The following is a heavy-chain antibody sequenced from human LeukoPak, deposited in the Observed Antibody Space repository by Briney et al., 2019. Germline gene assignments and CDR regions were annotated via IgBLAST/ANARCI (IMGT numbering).Heavy chain of an antibody. CDR1: GFTFDAYG. V-gene: IGHV3-20*04. CDR3: ARTGVWFGELFRFDY. D-gene: IGHD3-10*01. CDR2: INWNGGST. Sequence: PGGSLRLSCAASGFTFDAYGMSWVRQAPGKGLEWVSGINWNGGSTGDADYGKGRFTSSRDNTKNSLYLQMNSLRAEDTALYYCARTGVWFGELFRFDYGGQGTLVTVSS. J-gene: IGHJ4*02.